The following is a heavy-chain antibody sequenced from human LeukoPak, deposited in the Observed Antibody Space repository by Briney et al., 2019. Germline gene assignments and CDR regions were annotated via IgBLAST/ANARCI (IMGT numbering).Heavy chain of an antibody. D-gene: IGHD6-13*01. CDR2: IIPIFGTA. CDR1: GGTFSSYA. Sequence: SVKVSCKASGGTFSSYAISWVRQALGQGLEWMGGIIPIFGTANYAQKFQGRVTITADESTSTAYMELSSLRSEDTAVYYCARGRYSSPSDYWGQGTLVTVSS. CDR3: ARGRYSSPSDY. J-gene: IGHJ4*02. V-gene: IGHV1-69*13.